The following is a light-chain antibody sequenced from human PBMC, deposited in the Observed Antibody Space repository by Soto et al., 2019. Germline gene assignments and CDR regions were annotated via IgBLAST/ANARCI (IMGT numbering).Light chain of an antibody. Sequence: QSVLTQPPSASGTPGQTVTISCSGSTSNIGTNYVYWYQQLPGSAPKLLIYRNHQRPSGVPDRLSGSKSGTSASLAISGLRSEDESDYYCAAWDDSLSGVVFGGGTQLTVL. J-gene: IGLJ2*01. CDR1: TSNIGTNY. CDR2: RNH. V-gene: IGLV1-47*01. CDR3: AAWDDSLSGVV.